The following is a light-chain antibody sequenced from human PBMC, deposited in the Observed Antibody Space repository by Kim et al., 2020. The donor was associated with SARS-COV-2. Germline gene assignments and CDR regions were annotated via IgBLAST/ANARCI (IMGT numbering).Light chain of an antibody. Sequence: DIHMTQSPSTLSASVGDRVTITCRASQSISSWLAWYQQKPGKAPNLLIYKASSLQTGVPSRFSGSGSGTEFTLTISRLQADDFATYYCQQYNSYPWTSGQGTKVDIK. CDR1: QSISSW. CDR3: QQYNSYPWT. CDR2: KAS. J-gene: IGKJ1*01. V-gene: IGKV1-5*03.